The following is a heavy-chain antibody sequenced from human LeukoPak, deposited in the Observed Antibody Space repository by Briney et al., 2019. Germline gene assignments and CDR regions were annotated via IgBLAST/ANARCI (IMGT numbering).Heavy chain of an antibody. CDR2: ISYDGSNK. D-gene: IGHD2-15*01. J-gene: IGHJ3*02. CDR1: EFTLITYG. CDR3: ALVVVVAATGAFDI. V-gene: IGHV3-30*03. Sequence: GGSLSPSCPAFEFTLITYGRHWVGQPPAKGLEWVPVISYDGSNKYYADSVKGRFTISRDNSKNTLYLQMNSLRAEDTAVYYCALVVVVAATGAFDIWGQGTMVTVSS.